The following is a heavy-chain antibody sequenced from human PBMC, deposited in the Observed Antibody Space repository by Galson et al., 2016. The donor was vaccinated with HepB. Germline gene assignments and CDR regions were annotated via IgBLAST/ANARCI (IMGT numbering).Heavy chain of an antibody. J-gene: IGHJ4*02. CDR2: IHYSGST. D-gene: IGHD1-26*01. CDR3: AGHSSVSSVTYQGIDY. Sequence: SETLSLTCTVSGGSISRSAYYWGWIRQPPGKGLEWIGSIHYSGSTSYYASLKSRVTISVDTSKNQFSLNLRSVTAADTAVYYCAGHSSVSSVTYQGIDYWGQGTLVTVSS. V-gene: IGHV4-39*01. CDR1: GGSISRSAYY.